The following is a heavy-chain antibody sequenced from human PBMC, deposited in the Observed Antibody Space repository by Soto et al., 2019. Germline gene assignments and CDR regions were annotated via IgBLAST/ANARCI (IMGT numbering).Heavy chain of an antibody. CDR1: GFPFSSYS. J-gene: IGHJ4*02. Sequence: GGSLILSCAASGFPFSSYSMSWVRQAPGKGLEWVANIKQDGSEKYYVDSVKGRFTISRDNAKNSLYLQMNSLRAEDTAVYYCARIGVAGTLMFDYWGQGTLVTVSS. D-gene: IGHD6-19*01. V-gene: IGHV3-7*01. CDR2: IKQDGSEK. CDR3: ARIGVAGTLMFDY.